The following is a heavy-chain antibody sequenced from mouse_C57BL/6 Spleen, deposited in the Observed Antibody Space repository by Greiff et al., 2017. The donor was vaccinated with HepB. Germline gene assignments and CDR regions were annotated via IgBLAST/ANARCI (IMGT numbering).Heavy chain of an antibody. CDR1: GYAFSSYW. CDR3: ARSHDYDAMDY. V-gene: IGHV1-80*01. Sequence: QVHVKQSGAELVKPGASVKISCKASGYAFSSYWMNWVKQRPGKGLEWIGQIYPGDGDTNYNGKFKGKATLTADKSSSTAYMQLSRLTSEDSAVYFCARSHDYDAMDYWGQGTSVTVSS. J-gene: IGHJ4*01. CDR2: IYPGDGDT.